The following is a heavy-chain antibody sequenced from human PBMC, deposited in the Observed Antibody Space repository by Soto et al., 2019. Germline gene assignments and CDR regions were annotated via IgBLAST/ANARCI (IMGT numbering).Heavy chain of an antibody. V-gene: IGHV4-30-4*01. CDR1: GGSISSGDYY. D-gene: IGHD5-12*01. Sequence: PSETLSLTCTVSGGSISSGDYYWSWIRQPPGKGLEWIGYIYYSGSTYYNPSLKSRVTISVDTSKNQFSLKLSSVTAADMAVYYCSIGRGAVDILATIHQHDYYFDYWGQGTLVTVSS. CDR2: IYYSGST. J-gene: IGHJ4*02. CDR3: SIGRGAVDILATIHQHDYYFDY.